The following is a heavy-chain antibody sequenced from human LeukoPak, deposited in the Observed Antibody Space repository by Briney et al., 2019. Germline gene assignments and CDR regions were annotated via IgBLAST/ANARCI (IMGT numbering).Heavy chain of an antibody. CDR2: IYHSGST. CDR1: GGSISSGGYS. Sequence: SETLSLTCAVSGGSISSGGYSWSWIRQPPGKGLEWIGYIYHSGSTYYNPSLKSRVTISVDRSKNQFSLKLSSVTAADTAVYYCARVGSGSGDTDYWGQGTLVTVSS. CDR3: ARVGSGSGDTDY. D-gene: IGHD4-17*01. V-gene: IGHV4-30-2*01. J-gene: IGHJ4*02.